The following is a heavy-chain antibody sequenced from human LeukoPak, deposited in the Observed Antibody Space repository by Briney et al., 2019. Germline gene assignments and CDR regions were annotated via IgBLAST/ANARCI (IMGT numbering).Heavy chain of an antibody. CDR1: GGSLSSYY. CDR2: IYYSGST. Sequence: SETLSLTCTVSGGSLSSYYWSWIRQPPGKGLEWIGYIYYSGSTNYNPSLKSRVTMSVDTSKNQFSLKLSSVTAADTAVYYCARLGYYDILTGYYYFDYWGQGTLVTVSS. CDR3: ARLGYYDILTGYYYFDY. D-gene: IGHD3-9*01. J-gene: IGHJ4*02. V-gene: IGHV4-59*08.